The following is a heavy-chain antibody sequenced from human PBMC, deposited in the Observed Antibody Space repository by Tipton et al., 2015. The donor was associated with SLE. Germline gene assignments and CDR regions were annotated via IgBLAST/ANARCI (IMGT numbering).Heavy chain of an antibody. CDR2: ILFDGSNK. V-gene: IGHV3-30*18. Sequence: SLRLSCATSRFTFSTYDMHWVRQAPGKGLEWVAVILFDGSNKYYADSVKGRFTISRDNSKNTLYLQMNNLRAEDTAMYYCAKDLGMACYYYYGMDVWGQGTTVTVSS. D-gene: IGHD5-24*01. CDR3: AKDLGMACYYYYGMDV. J-gene: IGHJ6*02. CDR1: RFTFSTYD.